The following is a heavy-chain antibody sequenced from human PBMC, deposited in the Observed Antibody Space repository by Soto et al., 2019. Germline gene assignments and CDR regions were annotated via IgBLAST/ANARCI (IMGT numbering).Heavy chain of an antibody. Sequence: PSETLSLTCTVSGGSISSGGYYWSWIRQHPGKGLEWIGYIYYSGSTYYNPSLKSRVTISVDTSKNQFSLKLSSVTAADTAVYYCARLAYYYDSSGYPHAFDIWGQGTMVTVSS. CDR2: IYYSGST. V-gene: IGHV4-31*03. J-gene: IGHJ3*02. CDR1: GGSISSGGYY. D-gene: IGHD3-22*01. CDR3: ARLAYYYDSSGYPHAFDI.